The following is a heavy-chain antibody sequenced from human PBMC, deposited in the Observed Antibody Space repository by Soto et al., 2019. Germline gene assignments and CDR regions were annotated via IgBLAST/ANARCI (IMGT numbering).Heavy chain of an antibody. D-gene: IGHD2-15*01. Sequence: SETLSLTCAVSGGSSSSGGYSWSWIRQPPGNGLDWIGYIYHSGRTYYNPSLKSRVTISVDRSKNQFSLKLSSVTATDTPLYYCARVAATPWGQHWFDPWGQGTLVTVSS. J-gene: IGHJ5*02. CDR1: GGSSSSGGYS. CDR3: ARVAATPWGQHWFDP. CDR2: IYHSGRT. V-gene: IGHV4-30-2*01.